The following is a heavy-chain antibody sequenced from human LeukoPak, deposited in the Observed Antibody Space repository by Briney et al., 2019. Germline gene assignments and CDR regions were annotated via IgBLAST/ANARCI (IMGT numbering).Heavy chain of an antibody. CDR1: GYSFTSYW. J-gene: IGHJ4*02. D-gene: IGHD3-22*01. V-gene: IGHV5-51*01. CDR2: IYPGDSDT. CDR3: ARLDDSSGYYVPYFDY. Sequence: GASLKISCKGSGYSFTSYWIGWVRQMPGKGLEWMGIIYPGDSDTRYSPSFQGQVTISADKSISTAYLQWSSLKASDTAMYYCARLDDSSGYYVPYFDYWGQGTLVTVSS.